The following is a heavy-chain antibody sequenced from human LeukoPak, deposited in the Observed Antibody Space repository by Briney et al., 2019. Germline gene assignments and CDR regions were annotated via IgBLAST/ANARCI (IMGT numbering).Heavy chain of an antibody. V-gene: IGHV3-48*03. CDR2: ISSTGTTI. CDR3: ARGLRNRGLDFGY. Sequence: GRSLRLSCAAFGFTFRTYEMNWVRQAPGKGLEWVSYISSTGTTIYYADSVKGRFTISRDNAKNSLYLQMNSLRAEDTAVYYCARGLRNRGLDFGYWGQGTLVTVSS. CDR1: GFTFRTYE. J-gene: IGHJ4*02. D-gene: IGHD7-27*01.